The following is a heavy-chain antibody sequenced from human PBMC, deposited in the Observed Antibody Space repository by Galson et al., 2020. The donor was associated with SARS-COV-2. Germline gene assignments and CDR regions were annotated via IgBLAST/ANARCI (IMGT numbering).Heavy chain of an antibody. J-gene: IGHJ5*02. V-gene: IGHV3-64*01. CDR3: ARDFTWGGA. D-gene: IGHD3-16*01. CDR1: GFTFSSYA. CDR2: ISGNGGTT. Sequence: GESLKISCAASGFTFSSYAMHWVRQAPGKGLEYVTSISGNGGTTYYANSVKGRFTISRDNSKNTLYLQMGSLRPDDMAMYYCARDFTWGGAWGQGALVTVSS.